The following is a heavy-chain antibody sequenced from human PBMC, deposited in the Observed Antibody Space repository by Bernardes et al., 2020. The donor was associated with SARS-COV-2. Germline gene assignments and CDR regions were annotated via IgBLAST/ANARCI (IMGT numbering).Heavy chain of an antibody. V-gene: IGHV4-59*11. J-gene: IGHJ6*02. CDR3: ARDGIQSEYYYYGMDV. CDR2: VYYTGST. D-gene: IGHD5-18*01. Sequence: SETLSLTCTVFGGSIGSHSWSWIRQPPGKGLEWIGSVYYTGSTSYNPSLKNRVTISVDTSKSQFSLKLTSVTAADTAVYYCARDGIQSEYYYYGMDVWGQGTTVTVSS. CDR1: GGSIGSHS.